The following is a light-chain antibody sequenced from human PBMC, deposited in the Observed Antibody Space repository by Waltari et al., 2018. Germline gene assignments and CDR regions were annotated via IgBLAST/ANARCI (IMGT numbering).Light chain of an antibody. Sequence: QSVLNQPPSASGTPGQKVTISCNGSSSNLGSNYVYWYQQLPGTAPKLLIFNNNQRPSGVPDRFSDSKSGTSASLAINGLRSEDEADYYCAAWDDSLSGLVLGGGTKVTVL. CDR3: AAWDDSLSGLV. V-gene: IGLV1-47*02. CDR1: SSNLGSNY. J-gene: IGLJ3*02. CDR2: NNN.